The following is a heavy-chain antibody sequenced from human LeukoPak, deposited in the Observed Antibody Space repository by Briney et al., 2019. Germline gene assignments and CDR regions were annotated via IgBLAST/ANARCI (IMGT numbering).Heavy chain of an antibody. Sequence: PGESPKISCKGSGYSFTSYRIGWVRAMPGKSLECMGIIYPGDSDTRYSPSFQGQVTVSADKPISTAYLQWSSLKASDTATYYCARSAGEMATIYFDYWGQGTLVTVSS. CDR2: IYPGDSDT. V-gene: IGHV5-51*01. CDR1: GYSFTSYR. CDR3: ARSAGEMATIYFDY. D-gene: IGHD5-24*01. J-gene: IGHJ4*02.